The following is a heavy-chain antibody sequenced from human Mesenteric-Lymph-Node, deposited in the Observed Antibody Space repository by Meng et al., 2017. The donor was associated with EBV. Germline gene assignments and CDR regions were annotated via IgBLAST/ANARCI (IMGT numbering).Heavy chain of an antibody. Sequence: QVQLQQSGPGLVKPSXXLXLTXVISGDSVSSSSAAWTWIRQSPSRGLEWLGRTYYRSKWYIDYAVFVKSRITINPDTSKNQFSLQLNSVTPEDTAVYYCARGATSVFDLWGRGTLVTVSS. CDR1: GDSVSSSSAA. V-gene: IGHV6-1*01. J-gene: IGHJ2*01. CDR3: ARGATSVFDL. CDR2: TYYRSKWYI.